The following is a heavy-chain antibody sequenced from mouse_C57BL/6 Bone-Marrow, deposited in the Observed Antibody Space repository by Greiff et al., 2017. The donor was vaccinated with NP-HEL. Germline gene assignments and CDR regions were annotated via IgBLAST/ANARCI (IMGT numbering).Heavy chain of an antibody. D-gene: IGHD4-1*01. J-gene: IGHJ1*03. CDR3: ARDGLTGTRYWYFDV. V-gene: IGHV5-4*01. CDR1: GFTFSSYA. Sequence: EVKLVESGGGLVKPGGSLKLSCAASGFTFSSYAMSWVRQTPEKRLEWVATISDGGSYTYYPDNVKGRFTISRDNAKNNLYLQMSHLKSEDTAMYYCARDGLTGTRYWYFDVWGTGTTVTVSA. CDR2: ISDGGSYT.